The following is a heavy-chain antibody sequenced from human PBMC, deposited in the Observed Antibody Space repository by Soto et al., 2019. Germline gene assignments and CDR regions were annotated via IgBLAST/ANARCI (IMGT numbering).Heavy chain of an antibody. V-gene: IGHV1-46*01. Sequence: QVQLVQSGAEVKKPGASVKISCKASGYTFTSYYMHWVRQAPGQGLEWMGIIKPSGGSTKYAQKLQGRVAMTRDTSTSTVYMELNSLRSEDTAVYYCARPPYPGCINAVCYPLDYWGQGTLVTVSS. CDR2: IKPSGGST. CDR3: ARPPYPGCINAVCYPLDY. J-gene: IGHJ4*02. CDR1: GYTFTSYY. D-gene: IGHD2-8*01.